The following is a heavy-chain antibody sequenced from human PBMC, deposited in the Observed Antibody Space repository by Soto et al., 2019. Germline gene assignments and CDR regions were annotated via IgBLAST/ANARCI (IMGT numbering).Heavy chain of an antibody. CDR2: ISTYSGDT. CDR3: ARHHGPTTSENWFDP. Sequence: QVHLVQSGVEVKTPGASVKVSCQASGYTFFTYDISWVRQAPVQGLEWMGWISTYSGDTKYAQKFQGRVTMTTDTSTITAYLGLRSLRSDDTAVYYCARHHGPTTSENWFDPWGQGTLVTVSS. J-gene: IGHJ5*02. D-gene: IGHD5-12*01. V-gene: IGHV1-18*01. CDR1: GYTFFTYD.